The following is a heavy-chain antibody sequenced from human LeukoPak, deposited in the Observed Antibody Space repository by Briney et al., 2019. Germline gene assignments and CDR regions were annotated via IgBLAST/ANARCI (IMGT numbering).Heavy chain of an antibody. CDR2: MHYSGIT. J-gene: IGHJ3*02. CDR1: GGSSSSGAYY. V-gene: IGHV4-39*07. CDR3: ARKSRTTFDAFDI. D-gene: IGHD1-1*01. Sequence: PSETLSRTCTVSGGSSSSGAYYWGWIRQPPGKGLEWIGSMHYSGITYYNPSLKSRVTMSVDTSKNQFSLKLSSVTAVDTAVYYCARKSRTTFDAFDIWGQGTMVTVSS.